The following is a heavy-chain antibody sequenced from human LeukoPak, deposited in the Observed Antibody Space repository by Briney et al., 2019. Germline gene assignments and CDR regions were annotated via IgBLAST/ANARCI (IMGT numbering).Heavy chain of an antibody. CDR2: ISWNSGSI. Sequence: PGRSLRLSCAASGFTFGDYAMHWVRQAPGKGLEWVSGISWNSGSIGYADSVKGRFTISRDNAKNSLYLQMNSLRAEYAALYYCAKDMEVGGTCAGFFDYWGQGTLVTVSS. D-gene: IGHD6-19*01. CDR3: AKDMEVGGTCAGFFDY. V-gene: IGHV3-9*01. J-gene: IGHJ4*02. CDR1: GFTFGDYA.